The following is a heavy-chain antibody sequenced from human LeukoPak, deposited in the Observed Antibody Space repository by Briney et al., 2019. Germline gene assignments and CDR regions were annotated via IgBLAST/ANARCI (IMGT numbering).Heavy chain of an antibody. J-gene: IGHJ4*02. Sequence: KSSETLSLTCTVSGGSINSNSYYWGWIRQPPGKGLEWIGSIYYSGSTYYNPSVKSRVTISVDTSKNQFSLKMNSVTAADTAVYYCVSSPLDGDPSPPNWGQGTLVPVSS. D-gene: IGHD4-17*01. CDR1: GGSINSNSYY. V-gene: IGHV4-39*01. CDR2: IYYSGST. CDR3: VSSPLDGDPSPPN.